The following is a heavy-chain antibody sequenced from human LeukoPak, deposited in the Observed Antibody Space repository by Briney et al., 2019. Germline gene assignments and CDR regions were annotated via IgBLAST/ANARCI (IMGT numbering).Heavy chain of an antibody. J-gene: IGHJ4*02. V-gene: IGHV3-23*01. Sequence: PGESLRLSCVGSGFTFSNSAMNWVRQAPGKGLELVSSFSGSGTSTYYADSVKGRFTISRDNSKNTLFLQMNSLRADDTAVYHCAKSGAGRYDYWGQGTLVTVSS. CDR1: GFTFSNSA. CDR2: FSGSGTST. CDR3: AKSGAGRYDY. D-gene: IGHD5-12*01.